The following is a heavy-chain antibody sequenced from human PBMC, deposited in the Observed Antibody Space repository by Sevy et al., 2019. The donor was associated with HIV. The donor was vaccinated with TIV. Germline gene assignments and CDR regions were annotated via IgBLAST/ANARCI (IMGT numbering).Heavy chain of an antibody. CDR1: GFTFSSYS. CDR3: ASDSSGCAWDYYYGMDV. V-gene: IGHV3-48*02. Sequence: GGSLRLSCAASGFTFSSYSMNWVRQAPGKGLEWVSYISSSSSTIYYADSVKGRFTISRDNAKNSLYLQMNSLRDEDTAVYYCASDSSGCAWDYYYGMDVWGQGTTVTVSS. CDR2: ISSSSSTI. J-gene: IGHJ6*02. D-gene: IGHD6-19*01.